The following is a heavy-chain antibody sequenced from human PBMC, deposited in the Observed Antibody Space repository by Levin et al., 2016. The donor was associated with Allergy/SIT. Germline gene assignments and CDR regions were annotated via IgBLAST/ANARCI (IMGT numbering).Heavy chain of an antibody. D-gene: IGHD6-6*01. CDR3: ARDRSGQQLVLYWFDP. CDR1: GFTFSSYS. CDR2: ISSDSSDI. Sequence: GESLKISCAASGFTFSSYSMNWVRQAPGKGLEWVSSISSDSSDIYYADSVKGRFTISRDNAKNSLYLQMNSLTDEDTAVYYCARDRSGQQLVLYWFDPWGQGTLVTVSS. V-gene: IGHV3-21*01. J-gene: IGHJ5*02.